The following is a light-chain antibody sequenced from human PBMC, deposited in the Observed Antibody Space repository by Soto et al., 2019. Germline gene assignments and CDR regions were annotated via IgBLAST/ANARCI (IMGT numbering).Light chain of an antibody. CDR3: AVWDESLRGYV. CDR1: TSNIGSNY. V-gene: IGLV1-47*02. J-gene: IGLJ1*01. CDR2: GKN. Sequence: QAVLTEPPSASGTPGQRVTISCSGSTSNIGSNYVYWYQQFPGTAPKLLIFGKNRRPSGVPDRFSGSKSDTSASLAISGLRSEDEADYYCAVWDESLRGYVFASGTNVTVL.